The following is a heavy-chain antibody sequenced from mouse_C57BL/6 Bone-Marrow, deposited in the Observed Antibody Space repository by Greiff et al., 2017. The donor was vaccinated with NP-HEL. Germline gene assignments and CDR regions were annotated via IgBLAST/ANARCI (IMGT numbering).Heavy chain of an antibody. D-gene: IGHD1-1*01. CDR2: ILPGRGNT. Sequence: LQQSGASVKLSCQATGYTFTGNWIEWVKQRLGHGLEWTGEILPGRGNTYYNERFKGKATFTADPSSNTAYMQLRSLTTEDSAIYYCARDYYGSSYFDFWGHGTTLTVSS. J-gene: IGHJ2*01. CDR3: ARDYYGSSYFDF. V-gene: IGHV1-9*01. CDR1: GYTFTGNW.